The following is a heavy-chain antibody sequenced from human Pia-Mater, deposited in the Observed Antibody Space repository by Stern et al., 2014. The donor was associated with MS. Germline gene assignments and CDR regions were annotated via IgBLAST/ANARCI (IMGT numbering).Heavy chain of an antibody. D-gene: IGHD3-3*01. CDR3: ARDRALERSGHLRPFDL. J-gene: IGHJ4*02. CDR2: ISGYNGET. CDR1: GYTFNSFG. V-gene: IGHV1-18*01. Sequence: QVQLVQSGADVKKPGASVKVSCEASGYTFNSFGISWVRQAPGQGLEWVGWISGYNGETNLAQKFQGGGTMTTATSTRTAYTDLGGLRSEDTAVYYCARDRALERSGHLRPFDLWGQGTLVTVSS.